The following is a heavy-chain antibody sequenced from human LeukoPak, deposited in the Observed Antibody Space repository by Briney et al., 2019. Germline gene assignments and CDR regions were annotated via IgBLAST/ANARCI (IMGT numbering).Heavy chain of an antibody. CDR3: ARAPYSTMIVAGVDY. CDR2: ISAYNGNT. D-gene: IGHD3-22*01. V-gene: IGHV1-18*01. Sequence: GASVKVSCKASGYTFTSYGISWVRQAPGQGLEWMGWISAYNGNTNYAQKLQGRVTMTTDTSTSTAYMELRSLRSDDTAVYYCARAPYSTMIVAGVDYWGQGTLVTVSS. CDR1: GYTFTSYG. J-gene: IGHJ4*02.